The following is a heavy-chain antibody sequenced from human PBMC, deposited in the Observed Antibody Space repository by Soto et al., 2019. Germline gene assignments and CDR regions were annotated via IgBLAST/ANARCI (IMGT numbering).Heavy chain of an antibody. V-gene: IGHV1-8*01. CDR2: MNPNSGNT. CDR3: ARYCSSTSCYTEPFYYYYGMDV. Sequence: ASVKVSCKASGYTFTSYDINWVRQATGQGLEWMGWMNPNSGNTGYAQKFQGRVTMTRNTSISTAYMELSSLRSEDTAVYYCARYCSSTSCYTEPFYYYYGMDVWRQGTTVTVSS. D-gene: IGHD2-2*02. CDR1: GYTFTSYD. J-gene: IGHJ6*02.